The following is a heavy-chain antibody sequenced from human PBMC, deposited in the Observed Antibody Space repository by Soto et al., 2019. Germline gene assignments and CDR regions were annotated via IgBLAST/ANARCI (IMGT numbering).Heavy chain of an antibody. CDR1: GFTFSSYG. D-gene: IGHD3-3*01. Sequence: GGSLRLSCAASGFTFSSYGMHWVRQAPGKGMEWEAVIWYDGSNRYYADSVKGRFTISRDNSKNTLYLQMNSLRAEDTAVYYCARGDFGSGYYKGRWDYYYYGMDVWGQGTTVTVSS. CDR2: IWYDGSNR. J-gene: IGHJ6*02. V-gene: IGHV3-33*01. CDR3: ARGDFGSGYYKGRWDYYYYGMDV.